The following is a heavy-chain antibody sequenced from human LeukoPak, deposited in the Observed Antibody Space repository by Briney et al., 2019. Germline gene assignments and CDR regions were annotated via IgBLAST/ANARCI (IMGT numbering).Heavy chain of an antibody. CDR2: ISGSGGST. V-gene: IGHV3-23*01. CDR3: AKAPGYCSGGSCQHPSLVSRGYYYYYGMDV. J-gene: IGHJ6*02. Sequence: QPGGSLRLSCAASGFTFSSYAMSWVRQAPGKGLEWVSAISGSGGSTYYADSVKGRFTISRDNSKNTLYLQMNSLRAEDTAVYYCAKAPGYCSGGSCQHPSLVSRGYYYYYGMDVWGQGTTVTVSS. CDR1: GFTFSSYA. D-gene: IGHD2-15*01.